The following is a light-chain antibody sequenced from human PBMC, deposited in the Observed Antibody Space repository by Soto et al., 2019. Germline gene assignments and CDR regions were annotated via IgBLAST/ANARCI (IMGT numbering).Light chain of an antibody. J-gene: IGKJ4*01. CDR1: QDINNN. CDR2: DAS. CDR3: QQFDNIPLT. V-gene: IGKV1-33*01. Sequence: DIQMTQSPSSLSASAGDRVTITCRASQDINNNMNWYQQKPGKAPKLLIYDASNLETGVPSRFSGGTSGTDFIFTVSSLQPEDFATYYCQQFDNIPLTFGGGTKVDIK.